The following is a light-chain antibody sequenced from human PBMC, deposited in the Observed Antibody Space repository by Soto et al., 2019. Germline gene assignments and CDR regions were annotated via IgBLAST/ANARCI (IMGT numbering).Light chain of an antibody. J-gene: IGLJ1*01. V-gene: IGLV2-8*01. Sequence: QSALTQPPSASGSPGQSVTFSCTGTSSDIGDYNYVSWYQQHPGKAPKLMIYEVTKRPSGVPDRFSGSKSGNMASLTVSGLQDDDEADYYCSSYAGNNNSVFGTGTKVTVL. CDR2: EVT. CDR1: SSDIGDYNY. CDR3: SSYAGNNNSV.